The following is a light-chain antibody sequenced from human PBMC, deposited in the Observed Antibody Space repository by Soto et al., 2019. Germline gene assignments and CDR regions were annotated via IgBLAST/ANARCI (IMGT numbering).Light chain of an antibody. Sequence: QSGLTQPPSASGTPGQTIIISCSGSSSNVGRNTVNWYQHLPGTAPKLLIQNNNERPSGVPDRFSGSKSGTSASLAISGLQSEDEGDYYCATWDDNVDGPVFGGGTKLTVL. CDR1: SSNVGRNT. CDR3: ATWDDNVDGPV. J-gene: IGLJ2*01. V-gene: IGLV1-44*01. CDR2: NNN.